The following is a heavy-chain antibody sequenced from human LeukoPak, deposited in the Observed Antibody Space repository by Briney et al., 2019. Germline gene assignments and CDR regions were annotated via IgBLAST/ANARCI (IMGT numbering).Heavy chain of an antibody. CDR1: GGXFSGYY. Sequence: SETLSLTCAVYGGXFSGYYWSWIRQPPGKGLEWIGEINHSGSTNYNPSLKSRVTISVDTSKNQFSLKLSSVTAADTAVYYCARATGLYYDYVWGSYRSPYYFDYWGQGTLVAVSS. D-gene: IGHD3-16*02. CDR3: ARATGLYYDYVWGSYRSPYYFDY. CDR2: INHSGST. J-gene: IGHJ4*02. V-gene: IGHV4-34*01.